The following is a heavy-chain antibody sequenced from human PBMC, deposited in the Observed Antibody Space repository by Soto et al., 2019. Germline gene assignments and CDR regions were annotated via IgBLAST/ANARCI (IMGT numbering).Heavy chain of an antibody. J-gene: IGHJ4*02. Sequence: GGSLRLSCAASGFTFHTMSWVRQAPGKGLEWISTIRGGGGFTYYADSVKGRFTISGDNSKNTLFLQMNSLRAEDTAIYFCARDRGNSGWPLFDHRGQGILVTVSS. CDR1: GFTFHT. CDR3: ARDRGNSGWPLFDH. V-gene: IGHV3-23*01. D-gene: IGHD6-19*01. CDR2: IRGGGGFT.